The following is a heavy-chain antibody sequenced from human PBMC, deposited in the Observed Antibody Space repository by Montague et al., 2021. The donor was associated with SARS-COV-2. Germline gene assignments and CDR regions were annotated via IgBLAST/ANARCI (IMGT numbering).Heavy chain of an antibody. CDR3: ARQVAGGYILTGYSVGTWFDP. Sequence: LRLSCAASGFTFSSYAMHWVRQAPGKGLEWIGSIYYSGSTYYNPSLKSRVTISVDTSKNQFSLKLSIVTAADTAVYYCARQVAGGYILTGYSVGTWFDPWGQGTLVTVSS. D-gene: IGHD3-9*01. CDR1: GFTFSSYAMH. CDR2: IYYSGST. J-gene: IGHJ5*02. V-gene: IGHV4-39*01.